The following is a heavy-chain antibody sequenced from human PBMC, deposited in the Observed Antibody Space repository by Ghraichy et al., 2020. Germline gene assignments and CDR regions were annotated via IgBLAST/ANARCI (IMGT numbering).Heavy chain of an antibody. J-gene: IGHJ6*02. D-gene: IGHD4-17*01. CDR1: GYTFTNYH. CDR2: INPSGGSR. V-gene: IGHV1-46*03. Sequence: ASVKVSCKASGYTFTNYHMQWVRQAPGQGLEWMGIINPSGGSRIYAQKFQDRVTMTSDTSTSTVYMELRSLRSEDTAVYYCTRGGTSDYCDHNYYYYGFNVWGQGTTVTVSS. CDR3: TRGGTSDYCDHNYYYYGFNV.